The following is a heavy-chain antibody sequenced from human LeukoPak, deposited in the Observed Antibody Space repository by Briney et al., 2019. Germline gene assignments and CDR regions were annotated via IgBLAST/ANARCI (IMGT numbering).Heavy chain of an antibody. V-gene: IGHV3-21*04. CDR3: AKDKGSGYYDSSGYFS. Sequence: PGGSLRLSCAASGFTFSSYSMNWVRQAPGKGLEWVSPISSSSSYIYYADSVKGRFTISRDNAKNSLYLQMNSLRAEDTAVYYCAKDKGSGYYDSSGYFSWGQGTLVTVSS. D-gene: IGHD3-22*01. J-gene: IGHJ5*02. CDR1: GFTFSSYS. CDR2: ISSSSSYI.